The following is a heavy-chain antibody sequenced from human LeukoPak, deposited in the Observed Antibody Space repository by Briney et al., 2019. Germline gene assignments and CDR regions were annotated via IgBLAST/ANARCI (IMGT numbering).Heavy chain of an antibody. V-gene: IGHV4-34*01. CDR2: INHSGST. D-gene: IGHD2-2*01. Sequence: PSETLSLTCAVYGGSFSGYYWSWIRQPPGKGLEWIGEINHSGSTNYNPSLKSRVTISVDTSENQFSLKLSSVTAADTAVYYCARGGGIVVVPAASGLDYWGQGTLVTVSS. J-gene: IGHJ4*02. CDR3: ARGGGIVVVPAASGLDY. CDR1: GGSFSGYY.